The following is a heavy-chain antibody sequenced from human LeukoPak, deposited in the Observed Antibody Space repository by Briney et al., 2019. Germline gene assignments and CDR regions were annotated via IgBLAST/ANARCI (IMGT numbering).Heavy chain of an antibody. D-gene: IGHD5/OR15-5a*01. V-gene: IGHV3-11*01. CDR2: ISSSGSTI. J-gene: IGHJ6*03. CDR3: AKDGLRLAPMDV. CDR1: GFTFSDYY. Sequence: GGSLRLSCAASGFTFSDYYMSWIRQAPGKGLEWVSYISSSGSTIYYADSVKGRFTISRDNAKNSLYLQMNSLRAEDTAVYFCAKDGLRLAPMDVWGKGTTVTISS.